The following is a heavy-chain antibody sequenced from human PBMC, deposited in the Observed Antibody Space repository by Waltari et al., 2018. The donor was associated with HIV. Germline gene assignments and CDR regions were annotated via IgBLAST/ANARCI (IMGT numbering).Heavy chain of an antibody. CDR1: GFPFSSST. J-gene: IGHJ4*02. D-gene: IGHD3-3*01. V-gene: IGHV3-21*01. CDR2: ISSSSTYI. CDR3: ARFTIFGVVTLYYFDY. Sequence: EVQLVESGGGLVKPGVSLRLSCAASGFPFSSSTMHRVRQAPGKGLEWVSSISSSSTYIYYADSVKGRFTISRDNAKNSLYLQMNSLRAGDTAVYHCARFTIFGVVTLYYFDYWGQGALVTVSS.